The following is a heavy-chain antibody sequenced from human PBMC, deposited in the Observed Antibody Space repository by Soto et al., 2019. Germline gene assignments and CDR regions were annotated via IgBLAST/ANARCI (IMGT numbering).Heavy chain of an antibody. CDR2: ISYDGSNK. D-gene: IGHD1-26*01. J-gene: IGHJ6*03. Sequence: GESLKISCAASGFTFSSYGMHWVRQAPGKGLEWVAVISYDGSNKYYADSVKGRFTISRDNSKNTLYLQMNSLRAEDTAVYYCAKDWESGYMDVWGKGTTVTVSS. V-gene: IGHV3-30*18. CDR1: GFTFSSYG. CDR3: AKDWESGYMDV.